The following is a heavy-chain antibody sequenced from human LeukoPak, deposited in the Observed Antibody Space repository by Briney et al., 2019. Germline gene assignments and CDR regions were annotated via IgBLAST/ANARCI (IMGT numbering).Heavy chain of an antibody. CDR2: IYYSGST. D-gene: IGHD6-19*01. V-gene: IGHV4-59*01. CDR3: ARDRSTAVARYFDY. CDR1: GGSISSYY. Sequence: SETLSLTCTVSGGSISSYYWSWIRQPPGKGLEWIGYIYYSGSTNYNPSLKSRVTISVDTSKNQFSLKLSSVTAADTAVYYCARDRSTAVARYFDYWGQGTLVTVSS. J-gene: IGHJ4*02.